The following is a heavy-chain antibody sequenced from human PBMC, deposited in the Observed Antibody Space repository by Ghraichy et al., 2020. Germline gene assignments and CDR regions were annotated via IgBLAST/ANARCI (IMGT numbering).Heavy chain of an antibody. D-gene: IGHD2-2*01. Sequence: SETLSLTCAVYGGSFSGYYWSWIRQPPGKGLEWIGEINHSGSTNYNPSLKSRVTISVDTSKNQFSLKLSSVTAADTAVYYCARGTRGGPRYCSSTSCYYYYYYGMDVWGQGTTVTVSS. V-gene: IGHV4-34*01. CDR3: ARGTRGGPRYCSSTSCYYYYYYGMDV. CDR2: INHSGST. CDR1: GGSFSGYY. J-gene: IGHJ6*02.